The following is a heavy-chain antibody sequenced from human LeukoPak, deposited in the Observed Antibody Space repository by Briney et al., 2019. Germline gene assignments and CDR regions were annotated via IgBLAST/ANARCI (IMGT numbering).Heavy chain of an antibody. CDR3: ARSLYGGSFDY. V-gene: IGHV3-30*03. J-gene: IGHJ4*02. D-gene: IGHD5-12*01. CDR1: GFTFSTYG. CDR2: VSYDGSNK. Sequence: GGSLRLSCAASGFTFSTYGMYWVRQAPGKGLEWVAVVSYDGSNKYYADSVKGRFTISRDNSKNTLYLQMNSLRAEDTAVYYCARSLYGGSFDYWGQGTLVTVSS.